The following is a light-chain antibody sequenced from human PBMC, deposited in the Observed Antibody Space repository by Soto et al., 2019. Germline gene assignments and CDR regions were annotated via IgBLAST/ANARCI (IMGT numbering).Light chain of an antibody. Sequence: EIVLTQSPATLSLSPGERATLSCRASQSVSSYLAWYQQNPGQAPRLLIYDASNRATGIPARFSGSGAGTYFTLTISSLEPEDFAVYYCQQRSNWPGFGEGTKVEIK. CDR3: QQRSNWPG. CDR1: QSVSSY. V-gene: IGKV3-11*01. J-gene: IGKJ4*02. CDR2: DAS.